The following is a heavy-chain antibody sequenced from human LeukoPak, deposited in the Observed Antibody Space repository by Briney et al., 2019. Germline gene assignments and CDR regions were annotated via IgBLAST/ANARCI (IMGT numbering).Heavy chain of an antibody. CDR1: GYIFTRYD. Sequence: ASVKVSCKASGYIFTRYDINWVRQATGQGLEWMGWMNPNTGNTGYAQKFQGRVTITRNTSISTAYMELSSLRSEDTAVYYCARRNRGAAGTLTLIYWGQGTLVTVSS. J-gene: IGHJ4*02. CDR3: ARRNRGAAGTLTLIY. CDR2: MNPNTGNT. V-gene: IGHV1-8*01. D-gene: IGHD6-13*01.